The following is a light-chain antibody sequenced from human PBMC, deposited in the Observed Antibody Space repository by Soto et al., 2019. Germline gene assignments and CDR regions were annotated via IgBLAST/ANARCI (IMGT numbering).Light chain of an antibody. CDR3: IQALQTPLT. Sequence: DIVMTQSPLSLPVTPGEPASISCRSSQSLLHSNGYNYLDWYMQKPGQSPQLLIYLGSNRASGVPDRFSGSRSGTDFPLKISRVEADDVGVYYCIQALQTPLTFGGGIKVEIK. CDR1: QSLLHSNGYNY. V-gene: IGKV2-28*01. CDR2: LGS. J-gene: IGKJ4*01.